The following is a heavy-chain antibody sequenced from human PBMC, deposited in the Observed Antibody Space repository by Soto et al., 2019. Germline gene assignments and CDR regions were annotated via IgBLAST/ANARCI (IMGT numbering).Heavy chain of an antibody. Sequence: SETLSLTCAVYGGSFSGYYWSWIRQPPGKGLEWIGRVYTTGSTNYNPSLKSRVTISVDTSRNQFSLSLRSVTAADTAVYYCARDFYFIFDDFADMRWNFDPWGQGTLVTVSS. CDR2: VYTTGST. D-gene: IGHD3-3*02. J-gene: IGHJ5*02. CDR1: GGSFSGYY. V-gene: IGHV4-34*11. CDR3: ARDFYFIFDDFADMRWNFDP.